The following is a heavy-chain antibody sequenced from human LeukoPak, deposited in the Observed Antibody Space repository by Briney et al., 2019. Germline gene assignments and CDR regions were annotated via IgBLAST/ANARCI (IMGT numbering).Heavy chain of an antibody. CDR2: IYPGDSDT. CDR1: DYIFATYW. D-gene: IGHD6-19*01. J-gene: IGHJ4*02. V-gene: IGHV5-51*01. CDR3: VRRRGTGWYSVDY. Sequence: GESLKISCEGSDYIFATYWIGWVRQMPGKGLEWMGSIYPGDSDTRYSPSFQGQVTISVDKSISTAYLQWSSLKASDTAIYYCVRRRGTGWYSVDYWGQGTLVTVSS.